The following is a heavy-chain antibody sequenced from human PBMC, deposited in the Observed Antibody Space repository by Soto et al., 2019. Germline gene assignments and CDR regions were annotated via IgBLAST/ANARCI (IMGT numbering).Heavy chain of an antibody. Sequence: HPGGSLRLSCAASGFTFSDYSMNWVRQAPGKGLEWVSYISRNSDNIYYADSVKGRFTISRDNAKNSLYLQMNGLRDEDTAVYYCARDPYGHCRGGSCNGGVVRWGQGIQVTVSS. CDR3: ARDPYGHCRGGSCNGGVVR. CDR2: ISRNSDNI. CDR1: GFTFSDYS. D-gene: IGHD2-15*01. J-gene: IGHJ4*02. V-gene: IGHV3-48*02.